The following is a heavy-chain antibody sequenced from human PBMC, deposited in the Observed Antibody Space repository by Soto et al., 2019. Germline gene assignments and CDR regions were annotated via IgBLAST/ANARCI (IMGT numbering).Heavy chain of an antibody. CDR3: AKSSSMDAGDKYYYDC. CDR1: GGPLSRLG. J-gene: IGHJ4*02. V-gene: IGHV1-69*01. D-gene: IGHD4-17*01. Sequence: SVERFYKTSGGPLSRLGTSFAREDAGQGLEWMGGIIPYFGTARYSQKFEDRITITADESTNTVYMDLRSLTSEDTTIYYRAKSSSMDAGDKYYYDCWGQGAMGTSSS. CDR2: IIPYFGTA.